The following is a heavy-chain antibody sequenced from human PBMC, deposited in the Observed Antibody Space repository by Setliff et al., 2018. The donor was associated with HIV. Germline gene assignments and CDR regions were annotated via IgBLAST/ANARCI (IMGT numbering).Heavy chain of an antibody. D-gene: IGHD2-15*01. CDR3: ARIRAAALLNAFDI. CDR2: INGYNGNT. CDR1: GYTFTNFA. Sequence: GASVKVSCKTSGYTFTNFAISWVRQAPGQGLEWMGWINGYNGNTNYAQNFQGRVTMTTDTTSSTAYMELRSLRSDDTAMYYCARIRAAALLNAFDIWGQGTMFTVSS. J-gene: IGHJ3*02. V-gene: IGHV1-18*01.